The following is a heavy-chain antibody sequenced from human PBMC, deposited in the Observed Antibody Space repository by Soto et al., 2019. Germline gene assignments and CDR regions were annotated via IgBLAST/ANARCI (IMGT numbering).Heavy chain of an antibody. V-gene: IGHV3-23*01. CDR1: GFDFSTYA. J-gene: IGHJ6*01. Sequence: EVQLLESEGGLVQPGGSLRLSCAASGFDFSTYAMSWVRQAPGKGLEWVSTITAGGRSTDYADSLKGRFTTSRDNSKNTLYVQMNSLRAEDTAVYYCVKERGGSFGYGMDVW. CDR2: ITAGGRST. D-gene: IGHD1-26*01. CDR3: VKERGGSFGYGMDV.